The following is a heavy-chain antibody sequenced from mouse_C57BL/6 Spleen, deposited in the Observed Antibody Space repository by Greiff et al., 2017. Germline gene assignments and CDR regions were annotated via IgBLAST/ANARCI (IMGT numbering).Heavy chain of an antibody. D-gene: IGHD2-3*01. V-gene: IGHV1-4*01. CDR2: INPSSGYT. CDR3: ARSYDGPAWFAY. J-gene: IGHJ3*01. CDR1: GYTFTSYT. Sequence: VMLVESGAELARPGASVKMSCKASGYTFTSYTMHWVKQRPGQGLEWIGYINPSSGYTKYNQKFKDKATLTADKSSSTAYMQLSSLTSEDSAVYYCARSYDGPAWFAYWGQGTLVTVSA.